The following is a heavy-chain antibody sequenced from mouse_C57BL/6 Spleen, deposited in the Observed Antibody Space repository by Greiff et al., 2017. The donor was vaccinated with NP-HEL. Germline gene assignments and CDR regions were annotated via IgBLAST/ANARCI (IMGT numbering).Heavy chain of an antibody. V-gene: IGHV1-52*01. CDR3: ARSMNLLLRYYFDY. CDR2: IDPSDSET. CDR1: GYTFTSYW. D-gene: IGHD1-1*01. J-gene: IGHJ2*01. Sequence: QVQLQQPGAELVRPGSSVKLSCKASGYTFTSYWMHWVKQRPIQGLEWIGNIDPSDSETHYNQKFKDKATLTVDKSSSTAYMQLSSLTSEDSAVYYCARSMNLLLRYYFDYWGQGTTLTVSS.